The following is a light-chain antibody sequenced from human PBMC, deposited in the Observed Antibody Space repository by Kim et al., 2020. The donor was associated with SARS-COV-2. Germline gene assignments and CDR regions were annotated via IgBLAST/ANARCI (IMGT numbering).Light chain of an antibody. CDR3: QTWGTGIWV. V-gene: IGLV4-69*01. J-gene: IGLJ3*02. CDR2: LNSDGSH. Sequence: AAVKLTCTVSSGHSGYASAVHQQQPEKGPRYLMKLNSDGSHSKGDGIPDRFSGSSSGAERYLTISSLQSEDEADYYCQTWGTGIWVFGGGTQLTVL. CDR1: SGHSGYA.